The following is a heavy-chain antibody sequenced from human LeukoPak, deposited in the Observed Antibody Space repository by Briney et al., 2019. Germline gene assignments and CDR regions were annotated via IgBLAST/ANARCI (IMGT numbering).Heavy chain of an antibody. CDR2: VYYSGST. CDR3: V. CDR1: GGSISGYS. Sequence: SETLSLTCTVSGGSISGYSWGWIRQPPGKGLEWIGSVYYSGSTYYNPSLKSRVTISVDTSKNQFSLNRISVTAADTAYYMDVWGKRTTVTGSS. V-gene: IGHV4-39*07. J-gene: IGHJ6*03.